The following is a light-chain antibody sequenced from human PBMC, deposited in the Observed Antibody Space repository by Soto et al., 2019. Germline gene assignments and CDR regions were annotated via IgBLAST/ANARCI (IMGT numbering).Light chain of an antibody. J-gene: IGKJ4*01. CDR2: GAF. V-gene: IGKV3-15*01. CDR1: QSVGSS. CDR3: QQRSNWPPLT. Sequence: EIVMTQSPATLSVSPGEGVTLSCRASQSVGSSLAWYQQKPGQAPRILIYGAFTRVTGVPARFSGSGSGTEFTLTISSLQSEDFAIYYCQQRSNWPPLTFGGGTKVEIK.